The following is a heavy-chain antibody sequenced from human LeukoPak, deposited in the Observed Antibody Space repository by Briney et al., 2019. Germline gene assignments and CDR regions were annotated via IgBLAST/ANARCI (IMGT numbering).Heavy chain of an antibody. V-gene: IGHV4-61*02. CDR1: GGSISSGSYY. J-gene: IGHJ4*02. D-gene: IGHD3-22*01. CDR3: ARLSDSGYYHYYFDY. CDR2: IYTSGST. Sequence: TSETLSLTCTVSGGSISSGSYYWSWIRQPAGKGLEWIGRIYTSGSTNYNPSLKSRVTISVDTSKNQFSLKLSSVTAADTAVYYCARLSDSGYYHYYFDYWGQGTLVTVSS.